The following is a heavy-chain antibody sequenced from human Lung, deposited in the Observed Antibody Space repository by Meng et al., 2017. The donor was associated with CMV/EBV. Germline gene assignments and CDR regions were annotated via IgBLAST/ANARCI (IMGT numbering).Heavy chain of an antibody. V-gene: IGHV4-30-4*01. D-gene: IGHD5-18*01. Sequence: GSFSSGDYYWTWIRQPPGKGLEWIGFIHNSGSTCYNPSLKTRVTISLDTSKNQFSLNLSSVTAADTAVYYCARDPKRFSYGHNFDYWGKGTLVTVSS. J-gene: IGHJ4*02. CDR2: IHNSGST. CDR1: GSFSSGDYY. CDR3: ARDPKRFSYGHNFDY.